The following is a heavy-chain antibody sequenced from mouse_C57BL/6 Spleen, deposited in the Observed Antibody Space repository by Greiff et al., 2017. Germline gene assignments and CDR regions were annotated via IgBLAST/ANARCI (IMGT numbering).Heavy chain of an antibody. CDR3: TRDDGRLDGSGSWFAY. D-gene: IGHD3-2*02. Sequence: EVQLQQPGTELVKPGASVKMSCKTSGYTFTSYWMHWVKQRPGQGLEWIGAIYPGNSDTSYNQKFKGKAKLTAVTSASTAYMELSSLTIEDSAVYYCTRDDGRLDGSGSWFAYWGQGTLVTVSA. J-gene: IGHJ3*01. CDR1: GYTFTSYW. CDR2: IYPGNSDT. V-gene: IGHV1-5*01.